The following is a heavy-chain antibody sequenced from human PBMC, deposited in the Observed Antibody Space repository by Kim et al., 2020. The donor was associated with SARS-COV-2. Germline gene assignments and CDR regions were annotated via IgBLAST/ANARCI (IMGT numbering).Heavy chain of an antibody. CDR2: IWYDGSNK. J-gene: IGHJ4*02. Sequence: GGSLRLSCAASGFTFSSYGMHWVRQAPGKGLEWVAVIWYDGSNKYYADSVKGRFTISRDNSKNTLYLQMNSLRAEDTAVYYCARDHGGGPSDYWGQGTLVTVSS. CDR3: ARDHGGGPSDY. CDR1: GFTFSSYG. V-gene: IGHV3-33*01. D-gene: IGHD3-16*01.